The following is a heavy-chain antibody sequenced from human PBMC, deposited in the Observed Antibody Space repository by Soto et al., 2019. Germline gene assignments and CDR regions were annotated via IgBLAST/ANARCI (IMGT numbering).Heavy chain of an antibody. CDR2: ISGSGGSP. V-gene: IGHV3-23*01. J-gene: IGHJ4*02. D-gene: IGHD6-19*01. Sequence: EVQLLESGGGLVQPGGSLRLSCAASGFTFSNYAMNWVRQAPGKGLEWVSTISGSGGSPYYADSVKGRFTISRDNSKNKLYLQMNSLRAGDSAIYYCAKEGTSGFYYFDYWGQGTLVTVSS. CDR3: AKEGTSGFYYFDY. CDR1: GFTFSNYA.